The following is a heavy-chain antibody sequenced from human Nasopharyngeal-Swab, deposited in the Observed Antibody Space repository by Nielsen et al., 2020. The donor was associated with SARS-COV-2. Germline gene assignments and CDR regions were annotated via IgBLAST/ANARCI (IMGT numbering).Heavy chain of an antibody. CDR2: ISAYNGNT. D-gene: IGHD2-2*01. Sequence: ASVKVSCKASGYTFTGYGISWVRQAPGQGLEWMGWISAYNGNTNYAQKLQGRVTMTTDTSTSTAYMELRSLRSDDTAVYYCARDPHIVVVPGNWFDPWGQGTLVTVSS. J-gene: IGHJ5*02. V-gene: IGHV1-18*01. CDR1: GYTFTGYG. CDR3: ARDPHIVVVPGNWFDP.